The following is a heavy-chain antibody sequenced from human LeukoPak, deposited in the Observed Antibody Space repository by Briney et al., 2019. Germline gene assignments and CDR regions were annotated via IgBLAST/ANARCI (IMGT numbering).Heavy chain of an antibody. CDR1: GFTFSSYV. J-gene: IGHJ4*02. CDR2: ISYDGSNE. Sequence: PGGSLRLSCAASGFTFSSYVMHWVRQAPGKGLEWVAIISYDGSNEYYADSVKGRFTISRDNSKNTLYLQMNSLRAEDTAVYYCARPDGYNYEGWGQGTLVTVSS. D-gene: IGHD5-24*01. CDR3: ARPDGYNYEG. V-gene: IGHV3-30*04.